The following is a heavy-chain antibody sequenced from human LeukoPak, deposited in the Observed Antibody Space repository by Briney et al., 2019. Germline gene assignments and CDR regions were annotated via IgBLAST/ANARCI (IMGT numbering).Heavy chain of an antibody. CDR3: ARDGPRPPLVGVLVGAFDI. D-gene: IGHD1-26*01. CDR1: GFTFSDYY. J-gene: IGHJ3*02. V-gene: IGHV3-11*04. Sequence: GGSLRHSCAASGFTFSDYYMSWIRQAPGKGLEWVSYISSSGSSIYYADSVKGRFTISRDNAKNSLYLQMNSLRAEDTAVYYCARDGPRPPLVGVLVGAFDIWGQGTMVTVSS. CDR2: ISSSGSSI.